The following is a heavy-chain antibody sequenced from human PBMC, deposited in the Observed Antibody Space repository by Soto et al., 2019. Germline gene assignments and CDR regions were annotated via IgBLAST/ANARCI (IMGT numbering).Heavy chain of an antibody. CDR1: GGSISSYY. CDR2: IYYSGST. V-gene: IGHV4-59*01. J-gene: IGHJ4*02. D-gene: IGHD1-7*01. Sequence: PSETLSLTCTVSGGSISSYYWGWIRQPPGKGLEWIGYIYYSGSTNYNPSLKSRVTISVDTSKNQFSLKLSSVTAADTAVYYCARAGNWNYVYLGFDYWGQGTLVTVSS. CDR3: ARAGNWNYVYLGFDY.